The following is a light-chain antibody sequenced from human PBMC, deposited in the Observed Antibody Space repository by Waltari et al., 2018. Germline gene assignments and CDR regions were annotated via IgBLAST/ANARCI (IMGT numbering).Light chain of an antibody. J-gene: IGKJ1*01. CDR3: MQGTHWPWT. CDR2: QIS. CDR1: QSLVHSDGDTS. V-gene: IGKV2-30*02. Sequence: DVVMTQSPLSLPVTLGQPASISCTSSQSLVHSDGDTSLTWFLQRPGQSPRRLIYQISKRDSGVPDRFSGSGSVTHFTLKISRVEAEDVGLYYCMQGTHWPWTFGPGTKVEIK.